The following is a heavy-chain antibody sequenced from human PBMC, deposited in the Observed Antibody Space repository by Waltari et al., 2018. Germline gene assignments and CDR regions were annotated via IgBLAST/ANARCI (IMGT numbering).Heavy chain of an antibody. Sequence: EVQLVESGGGLVKPGGSLRLSCAASGFTFSSYSMNWVRQAPGKGLGVVSSISRSSSYIYYADSVKGRFTISRDNAKNSLYLQMNSLRAEDTAVYYCAREISGYANFDYWGQGTLVTVSS. V-gene: IGHV3-21*01. D-gene: IGHD5-12*01. J-gene: IGHJ4*02. CDR3: AREISGYANFDY. CDR2: ISRSSSYI. CDR1: GFTFSSYS.